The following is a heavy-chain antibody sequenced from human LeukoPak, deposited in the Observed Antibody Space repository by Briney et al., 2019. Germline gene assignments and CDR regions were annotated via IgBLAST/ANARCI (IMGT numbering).Heavy chain of an antibody. V-gene: IGHV3-7*01. CDR3: ARDAIDVYSYGYYYYYMDV. Sequence: GGSLRLSCAASGFTFSSYWMSWVRQAPGKGLEWVANIKQDGSEKYYVDSVKGRFTISRDNAKSSLYLQMNSLRAEDTAVYYCARDAIDVYSYGYYYYYMDVWGKGTTVTVSS. CDR1: GFTFSSYW. J-gene: IGHJ6*03. D-gene: IGHD5-18*01. CDR2: IKQDGSEK.